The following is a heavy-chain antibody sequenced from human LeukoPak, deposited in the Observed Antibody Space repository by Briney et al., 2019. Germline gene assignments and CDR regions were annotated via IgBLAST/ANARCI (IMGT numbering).Heavy chain of an antibody. CDR1: GFTLSSYA. V-gene: IGHV3-30-3*01. D-gene: IGHD3-10*01. CDR2: ISYDGSNK. Sequence: GGSLRLSCAASGFTLSSYAMHWVRQAPGKGLEWVAVISYDGSNKYYADSVKGRFTISRDNSKNTLYLQMNSLRAEDTAVYYCARDLHYYGSGSYFPFDYWGQGTLVTVSS. CDR3: ARDLHYYGSGSYFPFDY. J-gene: IGHJ4*02.